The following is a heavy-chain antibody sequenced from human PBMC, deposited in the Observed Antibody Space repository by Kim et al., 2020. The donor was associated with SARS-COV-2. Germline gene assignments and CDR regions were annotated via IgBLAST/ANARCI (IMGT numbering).Heavy chain of an antibody. D-gene: IGHD3-10*01. V-gene: IGHV3-33*06. Sequence: GGSLRLSCAASGFTFSSYGMHWVRQAPGKGLEWVAVIWYDGSNKYYADSVKGRFTISRDNSKNTPYLQMNSLRAEDTAVYYWAKEAHYGSGSYSGDWFGPWGQGALVTVSS. J-gene: IGHJ5*02. CDR1: GFTFSSYG. CDR2: IWYDGSNK. CDR3: AKEAHYGSGSYSGDWFGP.